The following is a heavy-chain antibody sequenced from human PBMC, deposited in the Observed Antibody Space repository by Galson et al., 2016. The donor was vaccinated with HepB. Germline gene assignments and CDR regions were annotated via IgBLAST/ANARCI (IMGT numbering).Heavy chain of an antibody. Sequence: SETLSLTCAVYGGSLSGYHWSWIRQSPGKGLEWIGEIDQFGSTTYNPSLNGRALMSLDVSKNQFSLKMTSVMAADTAVYSCARGGAFIAVVPASRSKTGWFDPWGQGTLVIVSS. J-gene: IGHJ5*02. D-gene: IGHD2-15*01. CDR2: IDQFGST. CDR3: ARGGAFIAVVPASRSKTGWFDP. V-gene: IGHV4-34*01. CDR1: GGSLSGYH.